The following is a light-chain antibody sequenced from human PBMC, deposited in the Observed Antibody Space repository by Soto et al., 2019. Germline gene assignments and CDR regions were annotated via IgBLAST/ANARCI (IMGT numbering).Light chain of an antibody. CDR3: QAWDSSTNWV. Sequence: SYELTQPPSVSVSPGQTASINCSGNKLGDKYACWYQQKPGQSPLLVIYQDTKRPSGIPERFSGSNSGNTATLTISGTQAMDEADYYCQAWDSSTNWVFGGGTKLTVL. CDR2: QDT. CDR1: KLGDKY. V-gene: IGLV3-1*01. J-gene: IGLJ3*02.